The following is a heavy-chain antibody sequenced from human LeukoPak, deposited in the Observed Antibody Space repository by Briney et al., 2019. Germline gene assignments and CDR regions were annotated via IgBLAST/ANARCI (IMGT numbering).Heavy chain of an antibody. J-gene: IGHJ4*02. V-gene: IGHV1-18*01. CDR3: ASYLSGWPMKY. Sequence: ASVKVSCKASGYTFTSYGISWVRQAPGQGLEWMGWISTYNGNTNYAQKLHGRVTMTTDTSTSTAYMDLRSLRSDDTAVYYCASYLSGWPMKYWGQGTLVTVSS. CDR2: ISTYNGNT. CDR1: GYTFTSYG. D-gene: IGHD6-19*01.